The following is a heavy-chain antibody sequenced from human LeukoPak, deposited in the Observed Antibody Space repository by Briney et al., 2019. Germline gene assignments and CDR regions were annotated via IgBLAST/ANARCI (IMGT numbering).Heavy chain of an antibody. D-gene: IGHD2-2*01. CDR2: ISAYNGNT. CDR1: GYTFTSYG. V-gene: IGHV1-18*01. CDR3: ARREVPAADGTGWFDP. Sequence: ASVKVSCKASGYTFTSYGISWVRQAPGQGLEWMGWISAYNGNTNYAQKLQGRVTMTTDTSTSTAYMELRSLRSDDTAVYYCARREVPAADGTGWFDPWGQGTLDTVSS. J-gene: IGHJ5*02.